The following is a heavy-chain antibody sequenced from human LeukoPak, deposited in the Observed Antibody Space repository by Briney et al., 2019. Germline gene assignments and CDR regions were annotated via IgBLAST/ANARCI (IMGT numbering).Heavy chain of an antibody. V-gene: IGHV4-59*08. CDR3: AKYGNSGWVIDN. CDR1: GGSIGTNY. J-gene: IGHJ4*02. Sequence: SETLSLTCTVSGGSIGTNYWTWLRQPPGKGLEYIGYIYYTGGTNYNPSLKSRVTISVDTSKNQFSLKLSSVTAADTAVYFCAKYGNSGWVIDNWGQGTLVTVSS. D-gene: IGHD6-19*01. CDR2: IYYTGGT.